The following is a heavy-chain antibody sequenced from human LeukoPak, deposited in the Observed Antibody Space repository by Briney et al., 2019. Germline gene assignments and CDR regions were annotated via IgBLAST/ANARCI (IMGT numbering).Heavy chain of an antibody. CDR3: ARAAEYCSGGSCYSRYGMDV. V-gene: IGHV3-23*01. CDR1: GFTFSSYA. J-gene: IGHJ6*02. D-gene: IGHD2-15*01. CDR2: ISGSGGST. Sequence: GGSLRLSCAASGFTFSSYAMSWVRQAPGKGLEWVSAISGSGGSTYYADSVKGRFTISRDNSKNTLHLQMNSLRAEDTAVYYCARAAEYCSGGSCYSRYGMDVWGQGTTVTVSS.